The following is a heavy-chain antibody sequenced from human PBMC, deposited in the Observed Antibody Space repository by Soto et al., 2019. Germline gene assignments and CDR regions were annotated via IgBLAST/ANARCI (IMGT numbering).Heavy chain of an antibody. Sequence: GGSLRLSCAASGLTLSRFAMHWVRQAPGKGQEWVAVIGYDGSNKDYADSVKGRFTISRDNSKNTLYLQMNSLRPEDTAVYYCARDPVNYYGSWTYGKDVWGQGTTVTVSS. CDR3: ARDPVNYYGSWTYGKDV. V-gene: IGHV3-30-3*01. CDR1: GLTLSRFA. D-gene: IGHD3-10*01. CDR2: IGYDGSNK. J-gene: IGHJ6*02.